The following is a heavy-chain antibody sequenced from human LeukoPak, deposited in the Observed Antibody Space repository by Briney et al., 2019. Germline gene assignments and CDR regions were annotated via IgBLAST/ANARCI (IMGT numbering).Heavy chain of an antibody. Sequence: GESLKISCKASGYIFTTYWIGWVRQMPGKGLEWMGIIYPGDSDTTYSPSFQGQVTISVDKSITTAYLQWSSLKASDTAMYYCARRSYYYYGMDVWGQGTTVTVSS. CDR2: IYPGDSDT. CDR3: ARRSYYYYGMDV. CDR1: GYIFTTYW. V-gene: IGHV5-51*01. J-gene: IGHJ6*02.